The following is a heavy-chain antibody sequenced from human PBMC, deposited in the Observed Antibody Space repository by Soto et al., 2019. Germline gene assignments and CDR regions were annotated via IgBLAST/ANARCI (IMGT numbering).Heavy chain of an antibody. D-gene: IGHD5-12*01. V-gene: IGHV4-39*01. J-gene: IGHJ4*02. CDR1: GGSISSNNYY. Sequence: SETLSLTCIVSGGSISSNNYYWGWIRQPPGKGLEWIGSVYYSGSTYYTPSLKSRVTISVDTSKNHFSLKLSSVTAADTAVYYCARQSHGSGYVAYWGQGTLVTVSS. CDR3: ARQSHGSGYVAY. CDR2: VYYSGST.